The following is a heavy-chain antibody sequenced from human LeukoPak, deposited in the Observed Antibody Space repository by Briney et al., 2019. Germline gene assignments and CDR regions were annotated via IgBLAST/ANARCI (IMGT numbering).Heavy chain of an antibody. CDR1: GGSISSYY. CDR2: IYYSGST. Sequence: SETLSLTCTVSGGSISSYYWSWIRQPPGKGLEWIGYIYYSGSTTYNPSLKSRVTISVDPSKNQFSLKLSSVTAADTAMYYCASKVAYCSGGSCYGHFDYWGQGTLVTASS. CDR3: ASKVAYCSGGSCYGHFDY. D-gene: IGHD2-15*01. J-gene: IGHJ4*02. V-gene: IGHV4-59*08.